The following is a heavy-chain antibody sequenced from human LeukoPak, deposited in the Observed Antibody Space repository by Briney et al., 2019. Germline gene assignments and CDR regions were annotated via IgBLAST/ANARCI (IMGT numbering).Heavy chain of an antibody. J-gene: IGHJ4*02. CDR3: ARRLRERFDS. D-gene: IGHD6-25*01. CDR2: LYPGDSDT. V-gene: IGHV5-51*01. CDR1: GYSFPNYW. Sequence: GESLKISCKVSGYSFPNYWIGWVRQMPGKGLEWLGILYPGDSDTRYSPSFQGQVTISADKSISTAYLQWSSLKASDTAMYYCARRLRERFDSWGQGTLVTVSS.